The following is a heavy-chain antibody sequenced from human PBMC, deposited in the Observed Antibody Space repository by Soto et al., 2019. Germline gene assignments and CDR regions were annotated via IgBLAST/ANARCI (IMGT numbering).Heavy chain of an antibody. CDR2: ISGSGLTT. V-gene: IGHV3-23*01. J-gene: IGHJ4*02. CDR3: AKSLRGNYLSEFDS. CDR1: GFTFDSYG. Sequence: GGSLRLSCAASGFTFDSYGMNWVRQAPGRGLEWLSTISGSGLTTWDADSVRGRITVSRDNSRNTLFLQLSSLRAEDSAVYYCAKSLRGNYLSEFDSWGQGGLVTVSS. D-gene: IGHD3-16*02.